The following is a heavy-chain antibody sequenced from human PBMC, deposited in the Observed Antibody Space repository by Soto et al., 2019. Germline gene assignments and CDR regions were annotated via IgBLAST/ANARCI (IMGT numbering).Heavy chain of an antibody. J-gene: IGHJ5*02. V-gene: IGHV1-69*13. CDR3: ARDAYSSSSMWFDP. CDR1: GGTFSSYA. Sequence: SVKVSCKASGGTFSSYAISWVRQAPGQGLEWMGGIIPIFGTANYAQKFQGRVTITADESTSTAYMELSSLRSEDTAVYYRARDAYSSSSMWFDPWGQGTLVTVSS. D-gene: IGHD6-6*01. CDR2: IIPIFGTA.